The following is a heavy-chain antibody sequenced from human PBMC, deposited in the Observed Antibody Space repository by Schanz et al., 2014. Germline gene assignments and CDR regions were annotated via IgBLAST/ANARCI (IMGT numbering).Heavy chain of an antibody. D-gene: IGHD3-10*01. CDR3: AKGSRSGSKVMDV. J-gene: IGHJ6*03. V-gene: IGHV3-64D*06. CDR1: GFSFSIYA. Sequence: EVHLLESGGGLVEPGGSLRLSCAASGFSFSIYAMHWVRQAPGKGLEYVSAISHDGYSTYYADSVKGRFTISRDNSKNTLYLQMNSLRPEDTALYYCAKGSRSGSKVMDVWGKGTTVTVSS. CDR2: ISHDGYST.